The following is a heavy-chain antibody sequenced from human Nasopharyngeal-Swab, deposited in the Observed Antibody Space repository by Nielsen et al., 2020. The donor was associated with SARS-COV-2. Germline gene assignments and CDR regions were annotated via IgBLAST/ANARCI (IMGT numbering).Heavy chain of an antibody. D-gene: IGHD6-13*01. CDR1: GGSISSSSYY. CDR3: VGSSWYGDYYYYYGMDV. CDR2: IYYSGST. Sequence: LSLTCTVSGGSISSSSYYWGWIRQPPGKGLEWIGSIYYSGSTYYNPSLKSRVTISVDTSKNQFSLKLSSVTAADTAVYYCVGSSWYGDYYYYYGMDVWGQGTTVTVSS. J-gene: IGHJ6*02. V-gene: IGHV4-39*07.